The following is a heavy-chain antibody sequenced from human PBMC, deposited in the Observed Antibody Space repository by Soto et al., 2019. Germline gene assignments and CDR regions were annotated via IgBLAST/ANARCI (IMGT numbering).Heavy chain of an antibody. D-gene: IGHD1-1*01. V-gene: IGHV5-10-1*01. Sequence: VESVTIACDVSGYSFTTYWINWVLQMPGKGLEWMGTIDPSDSYTNCSPSFQGHVTISADKSISTAYLQWSSLKASDTAMYYCARRYNYAGNYGMDVWGQGTTVTVSS. J-gene: IGHJ6*01. CDR3: ARRYNYAGNYGMDV. CDR1: GYSFTTYW. CDR2: IDPSDSYT.